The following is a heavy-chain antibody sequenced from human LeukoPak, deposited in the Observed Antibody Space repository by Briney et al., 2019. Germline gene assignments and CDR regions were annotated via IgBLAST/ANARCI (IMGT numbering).Heavy chain of an antibody. J-gene: IGHJ3*02. CDR3: AIGDEMATIVCAFDI. V-gene: IGHV1-2*02. CDR2: INSADT. D-gene: IGHD5-24*01. Sequence: ASVTVSFTASGYALTDYFMHWVRQAPGQGLEWMGWINSADTDYVQKFQGRVTMTMDTSISTAYMDLSRLGSDDTAVYYCAIGDEMATIVCAFDIWGQGTMVTVSS. CDR1: GYALTDYF.